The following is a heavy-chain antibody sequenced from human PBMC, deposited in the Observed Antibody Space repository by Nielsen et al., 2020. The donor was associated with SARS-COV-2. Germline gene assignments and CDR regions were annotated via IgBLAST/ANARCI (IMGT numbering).Heavy chain of an antibody. CDR2: INHSGST. V-gene: IGHV4-34*01. J-gene: IGHJ4*02. Sequence: SETLSLTCAVYGGSFSGYYWSWIRQPPGKGLEWIGEINHSGSTNYNPSLKSRVTISVDTSKNQFSLKLSSVTAADTAVYYCARQEDGSGMSDYWGQGTLVTVSS. CDR1: GGSFSGYY. CDR3: ARQEDGSGMSDY. D-gene: IGHD3-22*01.